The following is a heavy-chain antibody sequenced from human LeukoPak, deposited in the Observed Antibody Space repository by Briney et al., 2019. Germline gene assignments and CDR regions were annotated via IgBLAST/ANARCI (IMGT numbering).Heavy chain of an antibody. D-gene: IGHD6-19*01. CDR1: GFTFNSYS. CDR2: ITSSSDYI. Sequence: PGGSLRLSCAASGFTFNSYSMNWVRQAPGKGLEWVSSITSSSDYIYYADSVKGRFTISRDNAKNSLFLQMNSLRAEDAAVYYCATKQWLAPPPDSWGQGTPVTVSS. CDR3: ATKQWLAPPPDS. V-gene: IGHV3-21*01. J-gene: IGHJ4*02.